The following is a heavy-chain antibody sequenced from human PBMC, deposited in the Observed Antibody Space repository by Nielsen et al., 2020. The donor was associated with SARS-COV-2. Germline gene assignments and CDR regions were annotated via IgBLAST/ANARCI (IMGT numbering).Heavy chain of an antibody. Sequence: GGSLRLSCAASGFTFSNYGLHWVRQAPGKGLEWVSSISSSSSYIYYADSVKGRFTISRDNAKNSLYLQMNSLRAEDTAVYYCVGGDIVHPAPFDYWGQGTLVTVSS. V-gene: IGHV3-21*01. CDR2: ISSSSSYI. CDR3: VGGDIVHPAPFDY. CDR1: GFTFSNYG. D-gene: IGHD2-15*01. J-gene: IGHJ4*02.